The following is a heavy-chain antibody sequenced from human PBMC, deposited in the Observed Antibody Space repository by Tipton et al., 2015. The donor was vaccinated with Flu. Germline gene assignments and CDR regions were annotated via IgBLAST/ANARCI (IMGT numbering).Heavy chain of an antibody. J-gene: IGHJ2*01. CDR1: GGSMSSFY. CDR2: MYAGGNT. CDR3: ARGYCSGGSCSYWYFDL. D-gene: IGHD2-15*01. Sequence: TLSLTCTVSGGSMSSFYWSWIRKPAGKGLEWMGRMYAGGNTKYNPSLKSRVTMSVDTSKNQFSLRLTSVTAADTAVYYCARGYCSGGSCSYWYFDLWGRGTPVTVSS. V-gene: IGHV4-4*07.